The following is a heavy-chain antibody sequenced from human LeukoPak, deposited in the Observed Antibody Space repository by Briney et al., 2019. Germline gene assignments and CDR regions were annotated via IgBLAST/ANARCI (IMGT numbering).Heavy chain of an antibody. CDR1: GYTFTGYY. D-gene: IGHD6-19*01. J-gene: IGHJ5*02. V-gene: IGHV1-2*02. CDR3: ARDLAVVGTGWFDP. CDR2: INPNSGGT. Sequence: GASVKVSFKASGYTFTGYYMHWVRQAPGQGLEWMGWINPNSGGTNYAQKFQGRVTMTRDTSISTAYMELSRLRSDDTAVYYCARDLAVVGTGWFDPWGQGTLVTVSS.